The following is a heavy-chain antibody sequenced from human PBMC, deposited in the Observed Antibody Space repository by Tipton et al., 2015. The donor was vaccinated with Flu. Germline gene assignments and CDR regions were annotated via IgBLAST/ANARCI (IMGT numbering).Heavy chain of an antibody. CDR2: INHSGST. CDR1: GGSFSGYY. CDR3: ARKGTDTYYYYMDV. Sequence: TLSLTCAVYGGSFSGYYWSWIRQPPGKGLEWIGEINHSGSTNYNPPLKSRVTISVDTSKNQFSLKLSSVTAADTAVYYCARKGTDTYYYYMDVWGKGTTVTVSS. D-gene: IGHD2-8*02. J-gene: IGHJ6*03. V-gene: IGHV4-34*01.